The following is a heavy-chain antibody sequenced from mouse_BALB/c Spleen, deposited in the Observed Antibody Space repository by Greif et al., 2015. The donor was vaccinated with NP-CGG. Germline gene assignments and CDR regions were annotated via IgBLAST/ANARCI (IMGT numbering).Heavy chain of an antibody. CDR2: INPSTGYT. J-gene: IGHJ2*01. CDR3: ARRDSSGYGY. V-gene: IGHV1-7*01. Sequence: VQLQQSGAELANPGASVKMSCKASGYTFTSYWMHWVKQRPGQGLEWIGYINPSTGYTEYNQKFKDKATLTADKSSSTAYRQLSSLTSEDSAVYYCARRDSSGYGYWGQGTTLTVSS. CDR1: GYTFTSYW. D-gene: IGHD3-2*01.